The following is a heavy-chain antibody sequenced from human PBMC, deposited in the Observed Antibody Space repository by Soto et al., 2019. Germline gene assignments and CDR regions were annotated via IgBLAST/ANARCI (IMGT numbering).Heavy chain of an antibody. V-gene: IGHV4-34*01. D-gene: IGHD6-6*01. CDR3: ARAPKVSGSSQTRPDF. Sequence: PSEPLSLRYSIYSGSFGGYYWRWIRQPPGKGLEWIGEISQSGNTNYSPSLKSRVSISIDTSMKQFSLNLASVSAADTAVYYCARAPKVSGSSQTRPDFWGQGTLVTVSS. J-gene: IGHJ4*02. CDR2: ISQSGNT. CDR1: SGSFGGYY.